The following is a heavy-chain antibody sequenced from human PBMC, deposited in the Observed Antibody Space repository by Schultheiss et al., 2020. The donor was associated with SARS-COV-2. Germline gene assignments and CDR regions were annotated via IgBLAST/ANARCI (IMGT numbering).Heavy chain of an antibody. CDR3: VVSTSYYDFWSGYFSPEMDV. J-gene: IGHJ6*04. Sequence: SLKISCAASGFTFDDYAMHWVRQAPGKGLEWVSGISWNSGSIGYADSVKGRFTISRDNSKNTLYLQMNSLRAEDTAVYYCVVSTSYYDFWSGYFSPEMDVWGKGTTVTVSS. CDR1: GFTFDDYA. D-gene: IGHD3-3*01. V-gene: IGHV3-9*01. CDR2: ISWNSGSI.